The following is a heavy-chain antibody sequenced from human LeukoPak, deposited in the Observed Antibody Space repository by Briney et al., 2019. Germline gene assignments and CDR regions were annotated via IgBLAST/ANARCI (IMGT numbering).Heavy chain of an antibody. CDR2: IIPIFGTA. D-gene: IGHD1/OR15-1a*01. V-gene: IGHV1-69*01. J-gene: IGHJ4*02. CDR3: ASYNWNSFYFDY. Sequence: RQAPGQGLEWMGGIIPIFGTANYAQKFQGRVTITADESTSTAYMGLSSLRSEDTAVYYCASYNWNSFYFDYWGQGTLVTVSS.